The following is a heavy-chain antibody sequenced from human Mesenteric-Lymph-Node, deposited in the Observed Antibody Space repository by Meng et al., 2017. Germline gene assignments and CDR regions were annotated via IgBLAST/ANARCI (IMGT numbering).Heavy chain of an antibody. D-gene: IGHD6-13*01. CDR1: GFTFDDYG. CDR3: ARRSAAGGFLDY. J-gene: IGHJ4*02. CDR2: INSDGSST. V-gene: IGHV3-74*01. Sequence: GESLKISCAASGFTFDDYGMSWVRQAPGKGLVWVSRINSDGSSTSYADSVKGRFTISRDNAKNTLYLQMNNLRAEDTAVYFCARRSAAGGFLDYWGQGTLVTVSS.